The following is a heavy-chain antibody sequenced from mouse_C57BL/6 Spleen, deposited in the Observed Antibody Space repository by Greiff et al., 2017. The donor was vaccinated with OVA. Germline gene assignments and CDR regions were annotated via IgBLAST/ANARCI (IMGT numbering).Heavy chain of an antibody. D-gene: IGHD2-4*01. J-gene: IGHJ1*03. CDR2: IYPGDGDT. Sequence: VQLQESGPELVKPGASVKISCKASGYAFSSSWMNWVKQRPGKGLEWIGRIYPGDGDTNYNGKFKGKATLTADKSSSTAYMPFSSLTSEDSAVYYGTTNYDNAHWYFDVWGTGTTVTVSS. V-gene: IGHV1-82*01. CDR1: GYAFSSSW. CDR3: TTNYDNAHWYFDV.